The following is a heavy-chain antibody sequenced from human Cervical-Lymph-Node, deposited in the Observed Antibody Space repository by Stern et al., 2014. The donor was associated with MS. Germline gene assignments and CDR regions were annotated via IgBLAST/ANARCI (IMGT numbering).Heavy chain of an antibody. J-gene: IGHJ4*02. CDR2: LDWDGYK. Sequence: QVNLRESGPALVKPTQTLTLTCTFSGVSLSTTGMCLSWIRQPPGKALEWLALLDWDGYKYYSTALKTRLTISKDTSKNQVVLTMTNMAPLDTATYFCVRAREGYYFDYWGQGIPVTVSS. CDR3: VRAREGYYFDY. V-gene: IGHV2-70*01. D-gene: IGHD2-21*01. CDR1: GVSLSTTGMC.